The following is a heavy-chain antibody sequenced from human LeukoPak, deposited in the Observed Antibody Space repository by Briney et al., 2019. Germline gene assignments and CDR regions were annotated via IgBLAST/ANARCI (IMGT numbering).Heavy chain of an antibody. V-gene: IGHV3-30*18. D-gene: IGHD1-26*01. CDR2: ISYDGSKK. CDR3: AKNYGGGATMLDY. CDR1: GFAFSSYG. J-gene: IGHJ4*02. Sequence: PGGSLRLSCAASGFAFSSYGMHWVRQAPGKGLEWVAVISYDGSKKFYADSVKGRFTISRDNSKNTLYLQMDSLRAEDTAVYYCAKNYGGGATMLDYWGQGTLVTVSS.